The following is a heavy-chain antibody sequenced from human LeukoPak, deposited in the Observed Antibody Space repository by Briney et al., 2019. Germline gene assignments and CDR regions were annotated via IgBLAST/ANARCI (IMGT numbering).Heavy chain of an antibody. CDR2: IKSQTDGGTI. Sequence: GGSLRLSCAASGFTFRNAWMSWVRQAPGKGLEWIGRIKSQTDGGTIAYAAPVKGRFTISRDDSENTLDLQMNSLKTEDTAVYYCATAAGIAAPGTKGLDYWGQGTLVTVSS. V-gene: IGHV3-15*01. CDR3: ATAAGIAAPGTKGLDY. CDR1: GFTFRNAW. J-gene: IGHJ4*02. D-gene: IGHD6-13*01.